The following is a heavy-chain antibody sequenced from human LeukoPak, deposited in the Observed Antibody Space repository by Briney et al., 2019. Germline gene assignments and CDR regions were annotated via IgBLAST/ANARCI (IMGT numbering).Heavy chain of an antibody. CDR2: LSGSGGST. J-gene: IGHJ4*02. CDR3: AIDQVCSGERDYYFDY. D-gene: IGHD2-15*01. CDR1: GFPFRSYA. V-gene: IGHV3-23*01. Sequence: GGSLRLSCAASGFPFRSYAMRWVRQAPGKGLEWVSALSGSGGSTYYADSVKGRFTISRDNSKNTLYLQMNSLRAEDTAVYYCAIDQVCSGERDYYFDYWGQGTLVTVSS.